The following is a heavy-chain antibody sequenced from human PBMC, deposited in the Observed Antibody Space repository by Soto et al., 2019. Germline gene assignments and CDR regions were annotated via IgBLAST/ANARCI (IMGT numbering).Heavy chain of an antibody. CDR2: ISSSGSTT. CDR1: GFTFSDYY. V-gene: IGHV3-11*01. CDR3: ARVDGYCSSTSCYRNYYYGMDV. J-gene: IGHJ6*02. D-gene: IGHD2-2*02. Sequence: LRLSCAASGFTFSDYYMSWIRQAPGKGLEWVSYISSSGSTTYYADSVKGRFTISRDNAKNSLYLQMNSLRAEDTAVYYCARVDGYCSSTSCYRNYYYGMDVWGQGTTVTVSS.